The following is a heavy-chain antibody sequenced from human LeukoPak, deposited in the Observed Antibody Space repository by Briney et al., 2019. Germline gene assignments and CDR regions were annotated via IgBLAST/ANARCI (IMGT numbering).Heavy chain of an antibody. CDR3: ARHEITMVRGVIDYYGMDV. Sequence: GESLKISCKGSGYSFISYWIGWVRQMPGKGLEWMGIIYPGDSDTRYSPSFQGQVTISADKSISTAYLQWSSLKASDTAMYYCARHEITMVRGVIDYYGMDVWGKGTTVTVSS. CDR1: GYSFISYW. V-gene: IGHV5-51*01. CDR2: IYPGDSDT. D-gene: IGHD3-10*01. J-gene: IGHJ6*04.